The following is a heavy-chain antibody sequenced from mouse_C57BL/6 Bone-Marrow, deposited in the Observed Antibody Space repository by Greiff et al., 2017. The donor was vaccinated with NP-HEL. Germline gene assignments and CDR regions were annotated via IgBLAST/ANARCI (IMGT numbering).Heavy chain of an antibody. CDR2: IYPGDGDT. V-gene: IGHV1-82*01. J-gene: IGHJ1*03. D-gene: IGHD1-1*01. Sequence: VQLQESGPELVKPGASVKISCKASGYAFSSSWMNWVKQRPGKGLEWIGRIYPGDGDTNYNGKFKGKATLTADKSSSTAYMQLSSLTSEDSAVYFCAREGDYYGSSYVWYFDVWGTGTTVTVSS. CDR3: AREGDYYGSSYVWYFDV. CDR1: GYAFSSSW.